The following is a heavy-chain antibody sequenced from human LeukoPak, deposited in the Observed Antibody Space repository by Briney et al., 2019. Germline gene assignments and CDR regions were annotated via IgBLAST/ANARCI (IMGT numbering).Heavy chain of an antibody. CDR1: GFSFSNAW. Sequence: GGSLRLSCAASGFSFSNAWMSWVRQAPGKGLEWVGRIKSKTDGGTTDYAAPVKGRFTTSRDDSKNTLFLQMNSLKTEDTAVYYCTTVSWDYYYGMDVWGRGTTVTVSS. V-gene: IGHV3-15*01. J-gene: IGHJ6*02. D-gene: IGHD7-27*01. CDR3: TTVSWDYYYGMDV. CDR2: IKSKTDGGTT.